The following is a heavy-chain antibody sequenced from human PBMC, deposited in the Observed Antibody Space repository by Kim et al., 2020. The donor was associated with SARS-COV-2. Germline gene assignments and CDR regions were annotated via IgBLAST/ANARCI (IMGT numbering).Heavy chain of an antibody. Sequence: GGSLRLSCAASEFTFSTSWMTWVRQAPGKGLEWVASIKQDAYESYYVDSVKGRFTISRDNAKNLLYLQMNSLIPEDTAVYYCAKGVSVAPHYYYHYGMDVWGQGTTVTVSS. CDR1: EFTFSTSW. V-gene: IGHV3-7*03. CDR2: IKQDAYES. J-gene: IGHJ6*02. D-gene: IGHD6-19*01. CDR3: AKGVSVAPHYYYHYGMDV.